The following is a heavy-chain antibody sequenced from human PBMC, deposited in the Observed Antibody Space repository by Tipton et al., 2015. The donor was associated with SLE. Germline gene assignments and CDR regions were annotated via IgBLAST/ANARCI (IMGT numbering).Heavy chain of an antibody. V-gene: IGHV4-59*11. J-gene: IGHJ3*02. D-gene: IGHD3-16*01. CDR2: IFQSGGI. CDR1: GGSINNHY. Sequence: TLSLTCTVSGGSINNHYWSWIRQPPGKGLEWIGYIFQSGGIKYNPSLKTGVTISVDTSKSQFSLNLTSVTAADTAVYYCARAGWGMGAFDIWGQGAMVTVSS. CDR3: ARAGWGMGAFDI.